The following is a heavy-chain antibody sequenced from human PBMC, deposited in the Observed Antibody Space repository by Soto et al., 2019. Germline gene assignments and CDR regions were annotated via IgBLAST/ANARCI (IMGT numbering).Heavy chain of an antibody. CDR3: ARSRSGAVADSFDF. V-gene: IGHV3-30*04. CDR2: ISKDGSHK. CDR1: GFSFSRYA. D-gene: IGHD3-10*01. Sequence: QVQVVESGGGVVEPGRSLRLSCAASGFSFSRYAIHWVRQAPGKGLEWVAVISKDGSHKYYPESVKGRFTISRDNSKNILSLQMNSLRDEDTAVYYCARSRSGAVADSFDFWGQGTLVTVSS. J-gene: IGHJ4*02.